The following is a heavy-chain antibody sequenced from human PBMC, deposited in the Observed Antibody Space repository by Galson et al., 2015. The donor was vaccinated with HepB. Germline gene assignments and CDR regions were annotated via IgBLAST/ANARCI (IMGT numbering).Heavy chain of an antibody. Sequence: SLRLSCAASGFTFSRYWMTWVRQAPGKGLEWVANFTEDGSVQHYADSVKGRFTISRDNAKKSLFLQMNSLRAEDTAVYYCAGDSSPYCDSSTCYDALDIWGQGTMVTVSS. CDR2: FTEDGSVQ. D-gene: IGHD2-2*01. V-gene: IGHV3-7*01. CDR1: GFTFSRYW. CDR3: AGDSSPYCDSSTCYDALDI. J-gene: IGHJ3*02.